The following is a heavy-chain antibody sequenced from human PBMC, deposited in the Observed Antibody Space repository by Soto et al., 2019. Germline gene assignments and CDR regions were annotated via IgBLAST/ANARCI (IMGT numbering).Heavy chain of an antibody. CDR3: ARDRRLITMVRGVSLWFDP. Sequence: PSETLSLTCAVYGGSFSGYYWSWIRQPPGKGLEWIGEINHSGSTNYNPSLKSRVTILVDTSKNQFSLKLSSVTAADTAVYYCARDRRLITMVRGVSLWFDPWGQGTLVTVS. CDR1: GGSFSGYY. D-gene: IGHD3-10*01. J-gene: IGHJ5*02. CDR2: INHSGST. V-gene: IGHV4-34*01.